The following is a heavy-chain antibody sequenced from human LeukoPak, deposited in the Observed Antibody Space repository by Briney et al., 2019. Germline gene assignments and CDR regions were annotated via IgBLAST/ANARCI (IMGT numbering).Heavy chain of an antibody. V-gene: IGHV3-48*02. D-gene: IGHD3-3*01. CDR2: ISSSSSTI. CDR3: ARGQLWSGYHGRDY. Sequence: GSLRLSCAASGFTFSSYSMNWVRQAPGKGLEWVSYISSSSSTIYYADSVKGRFTISRDNAKNSLYLQMNSLRDEDTAVYYCARGQLWSGYHGRDYWGQGTLVTVSS. CDR1: GFTFSSYS. J-gene: IGHJ4*02.